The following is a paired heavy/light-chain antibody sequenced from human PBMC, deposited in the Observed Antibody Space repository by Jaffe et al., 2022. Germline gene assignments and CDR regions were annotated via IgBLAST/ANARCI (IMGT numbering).Heavy chain of an antibody. V-gene: IGHV3-66*02. CDR2: IYSGGST. J-gene: IGHJ6*03. Sequence: EVQLVESGGGLVQPGGSLRLSCAASGFTVSSNYMSWVRQAPGKGLEWVSVIYSGGSTYYADSVKGRFTISRDNSKNTLYLQMNSLRAEDTAVYYCARDSNPYCGSGGSCYSDYYYYMDVWGKGTTVTVSS. D-gene: IGHD2-15*01. CDR1: GFTVSSNY. CDR3: ARDSNPYCGSGGSCYSDYYYYMDV.
Light chain of an antibody. Sequence: EIVLTQSPATLSLSPGERATLSCRASQSVSSYLAWYQQKPGQAPRLLIYDASNRATGIPARFSGSGSGTDFTLTISSLEPEDFAVYYCQQRSNWPPVYTFGQGTKLEIK. CDR2: DAS. CDR1: QSVSSY. CDR3: QQRSNWPPVYT. V-gene: IGKV3-11*01. J-gene: IGKJ2*01.